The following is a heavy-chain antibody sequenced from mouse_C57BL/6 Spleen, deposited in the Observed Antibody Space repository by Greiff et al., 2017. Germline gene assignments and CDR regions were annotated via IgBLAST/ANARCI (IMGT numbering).Heavy chain of an antibody. Sequence: EVQLVESGEGLVKPGGSLKLSCAASGFTFSSYAMSWVRQTPEKRLECVAYISSGGDYIYYADTVKGRFTISRDNARNTLYLQMSSLKSEDTAMYYCTREDDYDGAYWGQGTLVTVSA. CDR3: TREDDYDGAY. J-gene: IGHJ3*01. D-gene: IGHD2-4*01. CDR2: ISSGGDYI. V-gene: IGHV5-9-1*02. CDR1: GFTFSSYA.